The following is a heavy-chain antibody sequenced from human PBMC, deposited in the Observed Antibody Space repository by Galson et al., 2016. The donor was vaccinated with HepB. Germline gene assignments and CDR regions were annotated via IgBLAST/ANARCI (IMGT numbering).Heavy chain of an antibody. CDR2: ISDNTAGT. D-gene: IGHD2-15*01. CDR1: GFFFSNFV. J-gene: IGHJ6*02. Sequence: SLRLSCAASGFFFSNFVMTWVRQAPGKGLEWVSDISDNTAGTKYADSVKGRSTISRDNSKNTVYLQMNSLSGEDTALYYCARFGGSLGMDVWGQGTTVTVSS. V-gene: IGHV3-23*01. CDR3: ARFGGSLGMDV.